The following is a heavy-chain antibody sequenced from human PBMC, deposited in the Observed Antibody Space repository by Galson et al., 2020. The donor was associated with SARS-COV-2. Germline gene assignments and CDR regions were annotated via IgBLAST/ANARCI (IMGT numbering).Heavy chain of an antibody. D-gene: IGHD3-22*01. Sequence: SETLSLTCTVSGGSISSGDYYWSWIRQPPGKGLEWIGYIYYSGSTYYNPSLKSRVTISVDTSKNQFSLKLSSVTAADTAVYYCARGLYYYDSSGISQFDPWGQGTLVTVSS. J-gene: IGHJ5*02. V-gene: IGHV4-30-4*01. CDR3: ARGLYYYDSSGISQFDP. CDR2: IYYSGST. CDR1: GGSISSGDYY.